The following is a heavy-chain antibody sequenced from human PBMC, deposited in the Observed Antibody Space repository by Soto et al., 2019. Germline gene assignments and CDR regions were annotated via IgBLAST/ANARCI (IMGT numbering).Heavy chain of an antibody. V-gene: IGHV4-31*03. CDR3: ARGSGLRSNYFDS. Sequence: SETLSLTCTVSGGSISSGGYYWSWIRQHPGKGLEWIGYIYYSTSTYFTPSLKSRVTISADTSKNQFSLKLSSVTAADTAVYYCARGSGLRSNYFDSWGQGTLVTVSS. D-gene: IGHD4-17*01. CDR2: IYYSTST. J-gene: IGHJ4*02. CDR1: GGSISSGGYY.